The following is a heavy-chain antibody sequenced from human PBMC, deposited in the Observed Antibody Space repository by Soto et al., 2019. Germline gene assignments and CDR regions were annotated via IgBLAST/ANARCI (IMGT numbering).Heavy chain of an antibody. CDR3: ARDPSGWYLDY. CDR2: ISAYNGNT. J-gene: IGHJ4*02. CDR1: GYTFASSG. D-gene: IGHD6-19*01. V-gene: IGHV1-18*01. Sequence: GASVEVSCKASGYTFASSGSSWVRQAPGQGLEWMGWISAYNGNTNYAQKLQGRVTMTTDTSTSTAYMELRSLRSDDTAVYYCARDPSGWYLDYWGQGTLVTVSS.